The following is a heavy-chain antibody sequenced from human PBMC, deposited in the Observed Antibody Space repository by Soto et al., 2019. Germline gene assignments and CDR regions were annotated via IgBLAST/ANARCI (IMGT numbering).Heavy chain of an antibody. D-gene: IGHD6-13*01. CDR1: GYTFTSYY. CDR3: ARGSRTTLLIAEDPIDY. J-gene: IGHJ4*02. Sequence: ASVKVSCKASGYTFTSYYMHWVRQAPGQGLEWMGIINPSGGSTSYAQRFQGRVTMTRDTSTSTVYMELSSLRSEDTAVYYCARGSRTTLLIAEDPIDYWGQGTRGTVSS. CDR2: INPSGGST. V-gene: IGHV1-46*01.